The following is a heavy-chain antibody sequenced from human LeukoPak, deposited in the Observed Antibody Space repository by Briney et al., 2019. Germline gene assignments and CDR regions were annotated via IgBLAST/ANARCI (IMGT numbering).Heavy chain of an antibody. V-gene: IGHV4-59*01. CDR2: FYYSGST. D-gene: IGHD6-13*01. CDR1: GGSISSYY. CDR3: ARESAAGPFDY. Sequence: SETLSLTCTVSGGSISSYYWSWIRQPPGKGLEWIGDFYYSGSTNYNPSLKSRVTISVDTSKNQFSLKLTSLTAADTAVYYCARESAAGPFDYWGQGTLVTVSS. J-gene: IGHJ4*02.